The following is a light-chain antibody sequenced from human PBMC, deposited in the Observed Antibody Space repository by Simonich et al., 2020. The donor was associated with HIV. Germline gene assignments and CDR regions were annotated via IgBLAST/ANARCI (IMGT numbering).Light chain of an antibody. J-gene: IGKJ2*01. CDR2: DAS. CDR1: QSIGSN. CDR3: HQSSSLPFT. Sequence: EMVLTQSPDFQSVTPKEKVIITFRASQSIGSNLHWGQQKPEPRPKVLIKDASQSFSCVPSRFSGSGSGTEFTLTIKSLESEDAATYYCHQSSSLPFTFGQGTKLEIK. V-gene: IGKV6-21*01.